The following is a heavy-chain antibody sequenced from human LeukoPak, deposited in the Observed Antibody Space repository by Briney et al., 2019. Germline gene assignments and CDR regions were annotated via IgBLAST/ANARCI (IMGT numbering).Heavy chain of an antibody. CDR2: ISSNGDST. Sequence: PGGSLRLSCAASGFTFSSYVMHWVRQAPGKGLEYISVISSNGDSTYYANSVKGRFTISRDNSKNTLFLQMGSLRADDMAVYYCAGGSNHWFDPWGQGTLVTVSS. CDR1: GFTFSSYV. J-gene: IGHJ5*02. CDR3: AGGSNHWFDP. D-gene: IGHD1-14*01. V-gene: IGHV3-64*01.